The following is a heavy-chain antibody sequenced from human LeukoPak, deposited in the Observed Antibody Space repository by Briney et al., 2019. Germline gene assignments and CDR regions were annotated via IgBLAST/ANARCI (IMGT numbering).Heavy chain of an antibody. Sequence: PGGSLRLSCAASGFTFSSYEMNWVRQAPGKGLEWISYITNSGNTIYYADSVKGRFTISRDHAKNSLYLQMNSLRAEDTAVYYCARPRITVFGVVPWAFDVWGQGTMVTVSS. CDR2: ITNSGNTI. D-gene: IGHD3-3*01. J-gene: IGHJ3*01. CDR1: GFTFSSYE. V-gene: IGHV3-48*03. CDR3: ARPRITVFGVVPWAFDV.